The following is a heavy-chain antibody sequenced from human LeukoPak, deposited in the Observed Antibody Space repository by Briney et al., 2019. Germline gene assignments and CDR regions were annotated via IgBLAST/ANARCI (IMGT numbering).Heavy chain of an antibody. CDR1: GYSFTNYW. J-gene: IGHJ4*02. CDR2: IDPGDSDT. V-gene: IGHV5-51*01. D-gene: IGHD3-22*01. CDR3: ARLVYDSSGYYLDY. Sequence: KDGESLKISCQVSGYSFTNYWIGWVRQMPGKGLEWMGSIDPGDSDTRYSPSFQGQVTISADKSISTAYLQWSSLKASDTAMYYCARLVYDSSGYYLDYWGQGTLVTVSS.